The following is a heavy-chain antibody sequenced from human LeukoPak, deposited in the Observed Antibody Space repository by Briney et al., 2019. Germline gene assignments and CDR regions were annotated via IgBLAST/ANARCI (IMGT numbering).Heavy chain of an antibody. D-gene: IGHD2-2*02. CDR1: GFTFSGYA. J-gene: IGHJ2*01. Sequence: GGSLRLSCAASGFTFSGYAMHWVRQAPGKGLEWVAVISYDGSNKYYADSVKGRFTISRDNSKNTLYLQMNSLRAEDTAVYYCATDIVVVPAAIDPYWYFDLWGRGTLVTVSS. CDR2: ISYDGSNK. V-gene: IGHV3-30-3*01. CDR3: ATDIVVVPAAIDPYWYFDL.